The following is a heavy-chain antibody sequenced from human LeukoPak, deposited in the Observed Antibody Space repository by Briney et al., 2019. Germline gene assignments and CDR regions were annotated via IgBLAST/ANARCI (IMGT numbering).Heavy chain of an antibody. V-gene: IGHV3-20*04. D-gene: IGHD6-13*01. CDR2: INWNGGST. CDR3: ATLAAAGTSSPYYFDY. J-gene: IGHJ4*02. CDR1: GFTFDDYG. Sequence: GGSLRLSCATSGFTFDDYGMSWVRQAPGKGLEWVSGINWNGGSTGYADSVKGRFTISRDNAKNSLYLQMSSLRAEDTALYYCATLAAAGTSSPYYFDYWGQGTLVTVSS.